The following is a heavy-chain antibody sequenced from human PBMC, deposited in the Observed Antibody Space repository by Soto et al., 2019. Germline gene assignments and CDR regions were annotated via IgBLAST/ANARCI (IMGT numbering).Heavy chain of an antibody. J-gene: IGHJ5*02. D-gene: IGHD4-17*01. CDR2: ISAHNGNT. CDR3: ARDPMVTTNWFEP. V-gene: IGHV1-18*01. CDR1: GFTFTSYG. Sequence: QVQLVQSGPEVKKPGASVKVSCKTSGFTFTSYGISWVRQAPGQGLEWMGWISAHNGNTDSAQNFQGRVTMTTDTSTSTAYMELRSLRADDTAVYYWARDPMVTTNWFEPWGQGTLVTVSS.